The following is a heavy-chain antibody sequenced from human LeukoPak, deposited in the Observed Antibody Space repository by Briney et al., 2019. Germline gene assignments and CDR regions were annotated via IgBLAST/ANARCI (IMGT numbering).Heavy chain of an antibody. CDR3: ARPNIASGGARLFDF. V-gene: IGHV4-59*08. J-gene: IGHJ4*02. D-gene: IGHD4-17*01. CDR1: GGSITSYY. CDR2: LYYSGYS. Sequence: SETLSLTCTVSGGSITSYYWAWLRQPPGKGLEWIGYLYYSGYSKYNPSLTSRVSMSVDTSKNQFSLKLTSVTAADTAVYYCARPNIASGGARLFDFWGRGTLVTVSS.